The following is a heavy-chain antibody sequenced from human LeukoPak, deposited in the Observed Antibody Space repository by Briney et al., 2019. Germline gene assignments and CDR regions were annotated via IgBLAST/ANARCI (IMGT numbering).Heavy chain of an antibody. Sequence: ASVKVSCKASGYSFTSYGISWVRQAPAQGLEWMGWISAYDGNTNYAQKVQGRVAMTTDSSTSTAYMELRSLRSDDTAVYYCARDRSIAAAGPPFYYYYGMDVWGQGTTVTVSS. D-gene: IGHD6-13*01. CDR1: GYSFTSYG. CDR3: ARDRSIAAAGPPFYYYYGMDV. CDR2: ISAYDGNT. J-gene: IGHJ6*02. V-gene: IGHV1-18*01.